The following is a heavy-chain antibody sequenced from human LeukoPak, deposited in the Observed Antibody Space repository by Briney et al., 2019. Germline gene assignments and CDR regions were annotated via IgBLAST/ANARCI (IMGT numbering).Heavy chain of an antibody. Sequence: GASVKVSCKASGYTFTGYYIHWVRQAPGQGLEWMGRINPNNGGTNYAQKFQGRVTITADESTSTAYMELSSLRSEDTAVYYCARDWWSGSGYYSYYFDYWGQGTLVTVSS. D-gene: IGHD3-22*01. CDR3: ARDWWSGSGYYSYYFDY. CDR1: GYTFTGYY. V-gene: IGHV1-2*06. CDR2: INPNNGGT. J-gene: IGHJ4*02.